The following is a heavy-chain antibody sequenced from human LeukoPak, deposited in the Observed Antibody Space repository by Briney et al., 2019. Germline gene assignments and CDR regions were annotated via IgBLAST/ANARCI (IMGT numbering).Heavy chain of an antibody. Sequence: PGRSLRLSCAASGFTFSSYGMHWVRQAPGKGLEWVAVISYDGSYKYYADSVKGRFTISRDNFKNTLYLQMNSLRAEDTAVYYCAKVGDYGDYALDYWGQGTLVTVSS. D-gene: IGHD4-17*01. V-gene: IGHV3-30*18. CDR3: AKVGDYGDYALDY. J-gene: IGHJ4*02. CDR1: GFTFSSYG. CDR2: ISYDGSYK.